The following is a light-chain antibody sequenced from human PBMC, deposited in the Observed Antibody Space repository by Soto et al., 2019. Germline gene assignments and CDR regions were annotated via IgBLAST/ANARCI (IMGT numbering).Light chain of an antibody. CDR2: EVS. V-gene: IGLV2-14*01. CDR3: RSYTSSXTQV. J-gene: IGLJ1*01. CDR1: SSDVCGYNY. Sequence: QSLLTQPASVSGSPVQSITISCTGTSSDVCGYNYFAWYQQHPGKAPKLIIYEVSDRPSGVSDRFSGSKSDNTASLTISGLPAEDEADYYCRSYTSSXTQVVGMGTKVXV.